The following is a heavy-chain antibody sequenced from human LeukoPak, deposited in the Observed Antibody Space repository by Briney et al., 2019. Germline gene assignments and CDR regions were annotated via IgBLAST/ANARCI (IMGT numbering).Heavy chain of an antibody. D-gene: IGHD3-10*01. CDR1: GGSFSGYY. V-gene: IGHV4-34*01. CDR3: ARGNYYGDAFDI. Sequence: SETLSLTCAAYGGSFSGYYWSWIRQPPGKGLEWIGEINHSGSTNYNPSLKSRVTISVDTSKNQFSLKLSSVTAADTAVYYCARGNYYGDAFDIWGQGTMVTVSS. CDR2: INHSGST. J-gene: IGHJ3*02.